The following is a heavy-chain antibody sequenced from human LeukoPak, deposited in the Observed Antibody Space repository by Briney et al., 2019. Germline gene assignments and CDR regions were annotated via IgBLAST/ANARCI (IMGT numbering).Heavy chain of an antibody. V-gene: IGHV1-46*01. CDR2: INPSGGST. CDR1: GYTFTSYY. Sequence: ASVKVSCTASGYTFTSYYMHWVRQAPGQGLEWMGIINPSGGSTSYAQKFQGRVTMTRDTSTSTVYMELSSLRSEDTAVYYCAREAVAGYFDYWGQGTLVTVSS. J-gene: IGHJ4*02. CDR3: AREAVAGYFDY. D-gene: IGHD6-19*01.